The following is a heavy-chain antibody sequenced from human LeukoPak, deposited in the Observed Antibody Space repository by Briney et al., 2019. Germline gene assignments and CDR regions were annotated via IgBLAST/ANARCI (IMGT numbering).Heavy chain of an antibody. CDR1: AGSSSSNY. CDR2: IYTSGST. V-gene: IGHV4-4*07. CDR3: ARGKDYYDSSGYYGNFDY. Sequence: SETLSFTCTVSAGSSSSNYWSWIPQPAGKELKWIRRIYTSGSTNYNPSLKSRVTMSVDTSKNQFSLKLSSVSAADTAVYYCARGKDYYDSSGYYGNFDYWGQGTLVTVSS. J-gene: IGHJ4*02. D-gene: IGHD3-22*01.